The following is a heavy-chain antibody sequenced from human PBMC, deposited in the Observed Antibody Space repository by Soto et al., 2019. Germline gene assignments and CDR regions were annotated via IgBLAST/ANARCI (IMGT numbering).Heavy chain of an antibody. CDR2: IIPIFGTA. V-gene: IGHV1-69*01. CDR1: GGTFSSSA. Sequence: QVQLVQPGAEVKKPGSSVKVSCKTSGGTFSSSAISWVRPAPGQVLEGMGGIIPIFGTANYAQKFKGRVTITAAECTSTAYMELSRLRSEDTALYYCARDLGLPDSDAFDIWGQGTMVTVSS. D-gene: IGHD2-21*02. CDR3: ARDLGLPDSDAFDI. J-gene: IGHJ3*02.